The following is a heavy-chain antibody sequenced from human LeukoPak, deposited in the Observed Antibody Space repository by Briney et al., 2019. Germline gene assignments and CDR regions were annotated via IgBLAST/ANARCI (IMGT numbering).Heavy chain of an antibody. CDR2: IYYSGSA. J-gene: IGHJ4*02. D-gene: IGHD3-22*01. CDR3: ATESDSSGYFDY. Sequence: SETLSLTCSVSGGSISNYYWSWIRQPPGKGLEWIGHIYYSGSANYNPSLKSRVTISVDTSKNRFSLKLSSVTAADTAVYYCATESDSSGYFDYWGQGTLVTVSS. V-gene: IGHV4-59*12. CDR1: GGSISNYY.